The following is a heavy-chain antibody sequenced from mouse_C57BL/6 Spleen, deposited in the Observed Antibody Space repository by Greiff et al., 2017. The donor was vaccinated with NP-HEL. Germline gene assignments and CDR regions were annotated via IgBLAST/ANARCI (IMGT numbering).Heavy chain of an antibody. CDR3: ESHERITRYFDV. D-gene: IGHD1-3*01. Sequence: QVQLQQSGAELVKPGASVKLSCKASGYTFTEYPIHWVKQRPGQGLEWIGWFYPGSGSIKYNEKFKDKATLTADTSSSTAYMELSRLTSEDSAVYVWESHERITRYFDVWGTGTTVTVSS. CDR1: GYTFTEYP. J-gene: IGHJ1*03. CDR2: FYPGSGSI. V-gene: IGHV1-62-2*01.